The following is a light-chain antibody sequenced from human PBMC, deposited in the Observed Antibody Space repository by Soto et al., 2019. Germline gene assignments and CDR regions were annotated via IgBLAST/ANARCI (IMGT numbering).Light chain of an antibody. CDR2: DVS. J-gene: IGLJ1*01. CDR3: SSYTSSSTPYV. Sequence: QSALTQPASVSGSPGQSITISCTGTSSDVGGYNYVSWYQQHPGKAPKLMIYDVSNRPSGVSNRFSGSKSGNTASLTISGLQADEEADYYCSSYTSSSTPYVFGTGTKVTVL. CDR1: SSDVGGYNY. V-gene: IGLV2-14*01.